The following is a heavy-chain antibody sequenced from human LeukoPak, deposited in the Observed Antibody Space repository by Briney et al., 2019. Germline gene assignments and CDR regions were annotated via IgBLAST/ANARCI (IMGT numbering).Heavy chain of an antibody. CDR3: ARVYSSSWYFPPSYYYYGMDV. CDR1: GGTFSGYA. J-gene: IGHJ6*02. D-gene: IGHD6-13*01. V-gene: IGHV1-69*13. Sequence: SVKVSCKASGGTFSGYAISWVRQAPGQGLEWMGGIIPIFGTANYAQKFQGRVTITADESTSTAYMELSSLRSEDTAVYYCARVYSSSWYFPPSYYYYGMDVWGQGTTVTVSS. CDR2: IIPIFGTA.